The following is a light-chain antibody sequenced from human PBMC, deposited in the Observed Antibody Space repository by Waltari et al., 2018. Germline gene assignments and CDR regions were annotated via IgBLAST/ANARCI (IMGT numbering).Light chain of an antibody. CDR3: CSYAVSSTLV. CDR2: DVT. Sequence: QSPLTQPASVSASPGQSITISCTGTSSDIGTDNLVTWYQQHSGKGPNLIIYDVTQRPSGVSDRVSGSKSGNTASLTISGLQEDDEADYYCCSYAVSSTLVFGGGTKVTVL. CDR1: SSDIGTDNL. V-gene: IGLV2-23*02. J-gene: IGLJ2*01.